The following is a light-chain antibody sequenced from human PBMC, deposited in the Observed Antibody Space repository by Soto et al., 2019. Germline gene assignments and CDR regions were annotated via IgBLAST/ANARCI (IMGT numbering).Light chain of an antibody. J-gene: IGLJ1*01. V-gene: IGLV2-14*01. Sequence: QSALTQPASVSGSPGQSITISCTGTSSDVGGYNSVSWYQQHPGKAPTLMIYEVNNRPSGVSNRFSGSKSGNTASLTISGLQAQEEADYYCNSYTSGSTYVFGTGTKPTV. CDR1: SSDVGGYNS. CDR3: NSYTSGSTYV. CDR2: EVN.